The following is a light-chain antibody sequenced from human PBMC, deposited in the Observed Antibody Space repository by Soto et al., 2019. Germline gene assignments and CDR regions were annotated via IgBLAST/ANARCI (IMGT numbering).Light chain of an antibody. V-gene: IGKV3-15*01. CDR3: QQSKSWPGVT. CDR2: GAS. J-gene: IGKJ3*01. Sequence: EIVMTQSPATLSVSPGERVTLSCRASQSVSSNLAWYQKKSGQAPRLLIYGASTRATGIPARFSGNGSGTEFTLTISSLQSEDFAVYYCQQSKSWPGVTFGPGTKVDVK. CDR1: QSVSSN.